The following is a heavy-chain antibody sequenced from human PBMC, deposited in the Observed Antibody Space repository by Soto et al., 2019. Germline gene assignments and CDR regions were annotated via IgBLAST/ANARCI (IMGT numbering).Heavy chain of an antibody. CDR2: MNEDGSER. CDR1: GFSFSSAW. V-gene: IGHV3-7*03. CDR3: ARDRAYRRFDY. Sequence: EVQLVESGGGLVQPGGSLRLSCAVSGFSFSSAWMPWIRQAPGKGLERVAIMNEDGSERYYVDSVKGRFTISRDNAKNALFLQMNSLRVEDTAVYFCARDRAYRRFDYWGQGSLVTVSS. D-gene: IGHD4-4*01. J-gene: IGHJ4*02.